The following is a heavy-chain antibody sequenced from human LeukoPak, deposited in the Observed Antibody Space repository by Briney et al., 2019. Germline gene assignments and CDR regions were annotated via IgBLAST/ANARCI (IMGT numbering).Heavy chain of an antibody. Sequence: SVKVSCKASGGTFSSYAISWVRQAPGQGLEWMGRIIPILGIANYAQKFQGRVTITADKSTSTAYMELSSLRSEDTAVYYCASSTGYSSGWYWFDPWGQGALVTVSS. J-gene: IGHJ5*02. D-gene: IGHD6-19*01. CDR3: ASSTGYSSGWYWFDP. CDR2: IIPILGIA. V-gene: IGHV1-69*04. CDR1: GGTFSSYA.